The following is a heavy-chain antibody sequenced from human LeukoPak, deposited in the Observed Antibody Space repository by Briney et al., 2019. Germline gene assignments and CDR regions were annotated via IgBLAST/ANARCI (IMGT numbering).Heavy chain of an antibody. Sequence: SQTLSLTCTVSGGAINSGHFWNWLRQTPGSGLEYLGYVSYTGITYYNPSLMSRVNMSVDTSKKQFSLTPTSVTAADTATYYCARGNDYFDYWGQGSLVTVFS. D-gene: IGHD3-16*01. CDR1: GGAINSGHF. CDR3: ARGNDYFDY. CDR2: VSYTGIT. J-gene: IGHJ4*02. V-gene: IGHV4-31*03.